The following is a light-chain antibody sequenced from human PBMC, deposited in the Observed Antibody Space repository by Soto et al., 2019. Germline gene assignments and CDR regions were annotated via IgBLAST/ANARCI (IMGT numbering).Light chain of an antibody. V-gene: IGKV3-20*01. J-gene: IGKJ2*01. CDR3: QQYDGSEST. CDR1: QSVSSSH. CDR2: GAS. Sequence: ETMLTQFPGTLSLSPGEGATLSCRASQSVSSSHLAWYQRKPGQAPRLLIYGASSRATGIPDRFSGRGSGTDFTRTISRLEHEDFAVYYCQQYDGSESTFGQGTKVEIK.